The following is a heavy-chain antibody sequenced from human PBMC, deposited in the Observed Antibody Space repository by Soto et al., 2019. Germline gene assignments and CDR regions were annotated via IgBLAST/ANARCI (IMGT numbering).Heavy chain of an antibody. D-gene: IGHD5-18*01. CDR3: PKVVDKQPGYHWLDP. Sequence: EVQLLESGGGLVQPGGSLRLSCAASGFTFSSYAMSWVRQAPGKGLEWVSAISGSGGSTYYADSVKGRFTISRDNSKNTVYLKMNSLRAEATCEYDRPKVVDKQPGYHWLDPCGKGTLVTVSS. J-gene: IGHJ5*02. CDR1: GFTFSSYA. V-gene: IGHV3-23*01. CDR2: ISGSGGST.